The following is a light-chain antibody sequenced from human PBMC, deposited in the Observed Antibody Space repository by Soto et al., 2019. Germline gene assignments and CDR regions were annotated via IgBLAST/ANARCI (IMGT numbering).Light chain of an antibody. CDR3: AAWDDSLSEWV. Sequence: QYVLTQPPSASGTPGQRVTISCSGSSSNIGSNYVYWYQQLPGTAPKLLIYRNNQRPSGVPDRFSGSKSGTSASLAISGLRSEDEADYYCAAWDDSLSEWVFGGGTKLTVL. V-gene: IGLV1-47*01. CDR2: RNN. J-gene: IGLJ3*02. CDR1: SSNIGSNY.